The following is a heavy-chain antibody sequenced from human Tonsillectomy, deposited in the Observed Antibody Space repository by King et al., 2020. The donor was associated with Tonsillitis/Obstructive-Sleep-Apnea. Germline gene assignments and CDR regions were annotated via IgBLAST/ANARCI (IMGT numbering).Heavy chain of an antibody. CDR1: GFTFSSYG. V-gene: IGHV3-33*01. CDR3: ARRVIYYDFWSGYYRGDDYYYYMDV. J-gene: IGHJ6*03. D-gene: IGHD3-3*01. CDR2: IWYDGSNK. Sequence: VQLVESGGGVVQPGRSLRLSCAASGFTFSSYGMHWVRQAPGKGLEWVAVIWYDGSNKYYADSVKGRFTISRDNSKNTLYLQMNSLRAEDTAVYYCARRVIYYDFWSGYYRGDDYYYYMDVCGKGTTVTVSS.